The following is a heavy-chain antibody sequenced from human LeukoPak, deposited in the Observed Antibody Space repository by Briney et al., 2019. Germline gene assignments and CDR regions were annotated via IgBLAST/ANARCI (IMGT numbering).Heavy chain of an antibody. CDR2: ISYDGSNK. D-gene: IGHD6-19*01. V-gene: IGHV3-30*04. Sequence: GGSLRLSCAASGFTFSSYAMHWVRQAPGKGLGWVAVISYDGSNKYYADSVKGRFTISRDNAKNTLYLQMNSLRAEDTAVYYCARDSSGWQRGGAFDIWGQGTMVTVSS. CDR3: ARDSSGWQRGGAFDI. J-gene: IGHJ3*02. CDR1: GFTFSSYA.